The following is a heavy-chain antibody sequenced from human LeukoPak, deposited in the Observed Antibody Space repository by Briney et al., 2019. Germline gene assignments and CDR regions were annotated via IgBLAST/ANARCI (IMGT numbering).Heavy chain of an antibody. V-gene: IGHV3-48*01. CDR2: ISSSSSTI. J-gene: IGHJ6*02. Sequence: GGSLRLSCAASGFTFSSYSMNWVRQAPGKGLEWVSYISSSSSTIYYADSVKGRFTISRDNSKNTLYLQMNSLRAEDTAVYYCARSPTYYYGMDVWGQGTTVTVSS. CDR1: GFTFSSYS. CDR3: ARSPTYYYGMDV.